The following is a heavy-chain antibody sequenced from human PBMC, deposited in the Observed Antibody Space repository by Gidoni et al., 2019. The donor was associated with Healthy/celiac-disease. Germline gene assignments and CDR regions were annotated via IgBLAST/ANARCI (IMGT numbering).Heavy chain of an antibody. CDR2: IYYSGST. CDR3: ARRTPNDAFDI. CDR1: GGSISSSSYY. Sequence: QLQLQESGPGLVKPSETLSLTCTVPGGSISSSSYYWGWIRQPPGKGLEWIGSIYYSGSTYYNSSLKSRVTISVDTSKNQFSLKLSSVTAADTAVYYCARRTPNDAFDIWGQGTMVTVSS. J-gene: IGHJ3*02. V-gene: IGHV4-39*01.